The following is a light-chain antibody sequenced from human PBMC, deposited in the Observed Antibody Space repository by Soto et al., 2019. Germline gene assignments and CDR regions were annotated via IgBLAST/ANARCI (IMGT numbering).Light chain of an antibody. J-gene: IGLJ1*01. Sequence: QSALTQPPSASGSPGQSVAISCTGATSDIGGYNYVSCYQQHPGKAPKLIIHEVNKRPSGVPDRFSGSNSGNTASLTVSGFQAEDEADSYCSSPGGNSPYVFGTGTKVTVL. CDR1: TSDIGGYNY. V-gene: IGLV2-8*01. CDR3: SSPGGNSPYV. CDR2: EVN.